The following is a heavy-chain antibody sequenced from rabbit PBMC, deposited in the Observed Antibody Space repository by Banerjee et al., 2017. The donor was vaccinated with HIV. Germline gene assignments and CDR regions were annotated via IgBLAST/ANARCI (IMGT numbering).Heavy chain of an antibody. V-gene: IGHV1S40*01. D-gene: IGHD6-1*01. CDR3: ARYYSYGYAGGTYAANL. CDR2: SSGNT. Sequence: SSGNTVYASWAKGRFTISKTSSTTVTLQMTSLTAADTATYFCARYYSYGYAGGTYAANLWGPGTLVTVS. J-gene: IGHJ4*01.